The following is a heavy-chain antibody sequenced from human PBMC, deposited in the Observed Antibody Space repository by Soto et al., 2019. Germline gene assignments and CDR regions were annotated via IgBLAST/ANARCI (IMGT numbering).Heavy chain of an antibody. J-gene: IGHJ5*02. CDR2: IYYSGST. D-gene: IGHD2-8*01. CDR1: GGSISSYY. V-gene: IGHV4-59*01. CDR3: ARAYDTNWFDP. Sequence: SETLSLTCTVSGGSISSYYLSWIRQPPGKGLEWIGYIYYSGSTNYNPSLKSRVTISVDTSKNQFSLKLSSVTAADTAVYYCARAYDTNWFDPWGQGTLVTVSS.